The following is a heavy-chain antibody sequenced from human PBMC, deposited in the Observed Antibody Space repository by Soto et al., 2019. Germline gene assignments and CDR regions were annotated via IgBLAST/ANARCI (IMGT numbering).Heavy chain of an antibody. CDR2: IWYDGSKK. D-gene: IGHD3-3*01. CDR1: GFTFSSFG. Sequence: QVQVVESGGGVVQPGRSLRLSCAASGFTFSSFGMHWVRQAPGKGLEWVSLIWYDGSKKSYGDSVKGRFTISRDNSRNKVYFQMNSLRAYDTAVYYCARDASYYSLWSGYYPSRNGMDVWGQGTTVTVSS. J-gene: IGHJ6*02. CDR3: ARDASYYSLWSGYYPSRNGMDV. V-gene: IGHV3-33*01.